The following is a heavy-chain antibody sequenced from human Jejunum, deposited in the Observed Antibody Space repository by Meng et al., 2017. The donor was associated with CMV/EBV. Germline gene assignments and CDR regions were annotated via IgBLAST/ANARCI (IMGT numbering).Heavy chain of an antibody. Sequence: GFTFSRYPMHWVRQAPGKGLEWVAVISYDGGNKYYANSVKDRFTISRDNSNNTLYLQLDSLRAEDTAVYYCARDRTSVVVPAALLYWGQGTLVTVSS. CDR2: ISYDGGNK. J-gene: IGHJ4*02. CDR3: ARDRTSVVVPAALLY. V-gene: IGHV3-30-3*01. CDR1: GFTFSRYP. D-gene: IGHD2-2*01.